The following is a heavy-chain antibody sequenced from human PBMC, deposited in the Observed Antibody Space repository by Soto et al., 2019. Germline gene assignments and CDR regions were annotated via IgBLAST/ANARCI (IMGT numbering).Heavy chain of an antibody. V-gene: IGHV3-53*01. CDR3: ARRGYEYERSGYYPLFDY. CDR2: IYGGDDS. Sequence: PGGSLRLSCAASGLTVSSNYMGWVRQAPGTGLEWVSLIYGGDDSYYADAVKGRFTISRDKSKNTLYLQMNSLRVEDRAVYYCARRGYEYERSGYYPLFDYWGQGILVTVSS. J-gene: IGHJ4*02. CDR1: GLTVSSNY. D-gene: IGHD3-22*01.